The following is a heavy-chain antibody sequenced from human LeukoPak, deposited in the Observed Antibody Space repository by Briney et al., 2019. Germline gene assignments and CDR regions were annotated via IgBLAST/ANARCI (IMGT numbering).Heavy chain of an antibody. CDR2: IKQDGSEK. J-gene: IGHJ6*03. CDR1: GFTFSSYW. V-gene: IGHV3-7*01. CDR3: ARRFHYYGSGSSLYYYYMDV. D-gene: IGHD3-10*01. Sequence: GGSLRLSCAASGFTFSSYWMSWVRQAPGKGLEWVANIKQDGSEKYYVDSVKGRFTISRDNAKNSLYLQMNSLRAEDTAVYYCARRFHYYGSGSSLYYYYMDVWGKGTTVTVSS.